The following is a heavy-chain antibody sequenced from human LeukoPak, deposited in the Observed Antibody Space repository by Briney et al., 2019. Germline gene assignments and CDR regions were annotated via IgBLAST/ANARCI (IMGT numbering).Heavy chain of an antibody. D-gene: IGHD3-22*01. CDR1: GFSFSSYN. J-gene: IGHJ4*02. CDR2: ITTSSTYT. Sequence: GGSLRLSCEASGFSFSSYNMDWVRQTPGKGLEWISSITTSSTYTFYADSVKGRFTISRDNARNSLYLQMNSLRAEDTAVYYCARHVVAVGFDYWGQGTLVTVSS. CDR3: ARHVVAVGFDY. V-gene: IGHV3-21*01.